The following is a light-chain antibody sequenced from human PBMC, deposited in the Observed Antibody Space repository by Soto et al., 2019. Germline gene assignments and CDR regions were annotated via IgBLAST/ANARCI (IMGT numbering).Light chain of an antibody. CDR3: QQYGGSPRIT. Sequence: VLTQSLSTLSLSPGERATLSCRPSQSVSSYLAWYQQKPGQAPRLLIYDASNRATGIPDRFSGSGSGTDFTLIINRLEPEDVAIYYCQQYGGSPRITFGQGTRPEI. V-gene: IGKV3-20*01. CDR2: DAS. J-gene: IGKJ5*01. CDR1: QSVSSY.